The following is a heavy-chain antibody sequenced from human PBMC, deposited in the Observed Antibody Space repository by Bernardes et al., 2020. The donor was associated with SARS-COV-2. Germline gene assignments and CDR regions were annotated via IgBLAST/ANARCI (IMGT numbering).Heavy chain of an antibody. CDR3: ARAPRITIFGVVIIDYYGMDV. CDR1: GGSISSYY. V-gene: IGHV4-59*01. J-gene: IGHJ6*02. CDR2: IYYSGST. D-gene: IGHD3-3*01. Sequence: SETLSLTCTVSGGSISSYYWSWIRQPPGKGLEWIGYIYYSGSTNYNPSLKSRVTISVDTSKNQFSLKLSSVTAADTAVYYCARAPRITIFGVVIIDYYGMDVWGQGTTVTVSS.